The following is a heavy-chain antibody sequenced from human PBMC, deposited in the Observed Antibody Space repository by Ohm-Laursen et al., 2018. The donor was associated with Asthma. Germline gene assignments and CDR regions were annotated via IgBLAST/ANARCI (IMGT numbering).Heavy chain of an antibody. CDR3: AKEKGGSFDY. V-gene: IGHV3-30*18. Sequence: SLRLSCAASGFTFSSNGMHWVRQAPGKGLEWVAIISYDGSNKDYADSVKGRFTISRDNSKITVYVQMNSLRAEDTAVYYCAKEKGGSFDYWGQGTLVTVSS. CDR2: ISYDGSNK. CDR1: GFTFSSNG. J-gene: IGHJ4*02. D-gene: IGHD1-26*01.